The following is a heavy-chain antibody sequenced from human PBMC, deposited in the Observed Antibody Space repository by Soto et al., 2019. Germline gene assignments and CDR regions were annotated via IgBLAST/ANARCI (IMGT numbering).Heavy chain of an antibody. J-gene: IGHJ6*02. V-gene: IGHV3-30-3*01. Sequence: AGGSLRLSCAASGFTFSSYAMHWVRQAPGKGLEWVAVISYGGSNKYYADSVKGRFTISRDNSKNTLYLRMNSLRAEDTAVYYCAREAGSSSEEFDYYYGMDVWGQGTTVTVS. D-gene: IGHD6-13*01. CDR3: AREAGSSSEEFDYYYGMDV. CDR2: ISYGGSNK. CDR1: GFTFSSYA.